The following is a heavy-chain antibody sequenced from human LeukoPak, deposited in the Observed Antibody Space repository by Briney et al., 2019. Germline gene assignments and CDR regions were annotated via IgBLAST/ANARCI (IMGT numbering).Heavy chain of an antibody. V-gene: IGHV3-23*01. CDR3: ARAHASWSSSSWDC. CDR1: GFTFSNYA. J-gene: IGHJ4*02. CDR2: IRDSGAYG. D-gene: IGHD6-6*01. Sequence: PGGSLTLSCAAPGFTFSNYAMGWVRQAPGKGLEWVSTIRDSGAYGFYADSVKGRFTISRDNSKNTLSLQMNSLRTDDTAVYYCARAHASWSSSSWDCWGQGTLVTVSS.